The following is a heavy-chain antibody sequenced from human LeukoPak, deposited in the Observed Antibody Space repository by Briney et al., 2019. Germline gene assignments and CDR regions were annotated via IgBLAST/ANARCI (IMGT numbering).Heavy chain of an antibody. CDR1: GFTVSSNY. CDR2: IYSGGST. D-gene: IGHD3-22*01. V-gene: IGHV3-53*01. J-gene: IGHJ4*02. CDR3: ARENHYYYDSII. Sequence: PGGSLRLSCAASGFTVSSNYMSWVRQAPGKGLEWVSVIYSGGSTYYADSVKGRFTISRDNSKNSLYLQMNSLRAEDTAVYYCARENHYYYDSIIWGQGTLVTVSS.